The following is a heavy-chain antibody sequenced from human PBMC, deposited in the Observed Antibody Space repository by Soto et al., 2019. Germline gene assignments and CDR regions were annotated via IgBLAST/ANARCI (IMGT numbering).Heavy chain of an antibody. CDR3: ASHLAVAGYVDS. J-gene: IGHJ4*02. D-gene: IGHD6-19*01. V-gene: IGHV4-59*08. Sequence: SETLSLTCTVSGGSISSYYWSWIRQPPGKGLEWIGFMYYSGSISYNPSLKSRVTISIDTSKNQFSLKLSSVTAADTAVYYCASHLAVAGYVDSWGQGTLVTVS. CDR2: MYYSGSI. CDR1: GGSISSYY.